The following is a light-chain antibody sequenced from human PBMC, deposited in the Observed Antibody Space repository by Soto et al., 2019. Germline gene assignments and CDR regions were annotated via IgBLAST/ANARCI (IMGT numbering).Light chain of an antibody. Sequence: EIVLPQSPGTLSLSPVEIATLSCSASQSVSSTYLAWYQQKPGQAPRLLINGASTRATGIPARFTGSGSGTEFILTISSLQSEDFAVYYCQQYDIWPPTFGQGSMVDVK. V-gene: IGKV3-15*01. CDR2: GAS. CDR1: QSVSSTY. J-gene: IGKJ1*01. CDR3: QQYDIWPPT.